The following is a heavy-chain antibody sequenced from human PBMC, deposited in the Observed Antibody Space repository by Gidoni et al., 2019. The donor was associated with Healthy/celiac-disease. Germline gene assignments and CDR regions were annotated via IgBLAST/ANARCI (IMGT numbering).Heavy chain of an antibody. J-gene: IGHJ6*02. Sequence: QVQLVESGGGVVQPGRSQRLSCAASGFTFSSYGMHWVRPAPGKGLEWVAVISDDGSKKYYADSVKGRFTISRDNSKNTLYLQMNSLRAEDTAVYYCAKDRRGRITMVQGVNYYYYGMDVWGQGTTVTVSS. CDR1: GFTFSSYG. CDR3: AKDRRGRITMVQGVNYYYYGMDV. CDR2: ISDDGSKK. D-gene: IGHD3-10*01. V-gene: IGHV3-30*18.